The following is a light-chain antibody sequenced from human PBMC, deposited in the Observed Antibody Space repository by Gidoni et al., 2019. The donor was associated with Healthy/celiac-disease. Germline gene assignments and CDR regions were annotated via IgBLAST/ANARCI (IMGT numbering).Light chain of an antibody. J-gene: IGKJ1*01. CDR3: QQLNSYLPWT. CDR2: AS. V-gene: IGKV1-9*01. Sequence: ASTLQSGVPSRFSGSGSGTDFTLIISILQPEDLATYYYQQLNSYLPWTFGQXTKVEIK.